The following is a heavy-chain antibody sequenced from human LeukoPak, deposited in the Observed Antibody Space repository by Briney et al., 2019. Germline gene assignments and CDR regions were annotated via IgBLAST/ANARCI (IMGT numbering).Heavy chain of an antibody. CDR2: IYYSGST. CDR3: SGHHPRNTVDF. J-gene: IGHJ4*02. V-gene: IGHV4-59*08. CDR1: GGSISSYY. D-gene: IGHD2/OR15-2a*01. Sequence: SETLSLTCTVSGGSISSYYWSWIRQPPGKGLEWIGYIYYSGSTNYNPSLKSRVTISVDTSKNQFSLKLSSVTAADTAVYYCSGHHPRNTVDFWGQGTLVTVSS.